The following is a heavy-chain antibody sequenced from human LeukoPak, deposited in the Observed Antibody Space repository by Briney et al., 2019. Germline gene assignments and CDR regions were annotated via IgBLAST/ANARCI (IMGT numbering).Heavy chain of an antibody. CDR2: MNPNSGDT. V-gene: IGHV1-8*01. CDR3: ARLAYYYDSCGYYSPGDY. J-gene: IGHJ4*02. D-gene: IGHD3-22*01. CDR1: GYTFTSYD. Sequence: GASVKVSCKASGYTFTSYDINWVRQATGQGLEWMGWMNPNSGDTGYAQKFQGRVTMTRNTSISTAYMELSSLRSEDTAVYYCARLAYYYDSCGYYSPGDYWGQGTLVTVSS.